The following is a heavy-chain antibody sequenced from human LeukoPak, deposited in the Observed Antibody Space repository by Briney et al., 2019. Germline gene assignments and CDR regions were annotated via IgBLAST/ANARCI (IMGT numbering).Heavy chain of an antibody. J-gene: IGHJ4*02. V-gene: IGHV4-4*07. Sequence: SETLSLTCTVSGGSISSYYWSWIRQPAGKGLEWIGRIYTSGSTNYNPSLKSRVTMSVDTSKNQFSLKLSSVTAADTAVYYCARGVRNFYYDSSGYYRLDYWGQGTLVTVSS. D-gene: IGHD3-22*01. CDR2: IYTSGST. CDR3: ARGVRNFYYDSSGYYRLDY. CDR1: GGSISSYY.